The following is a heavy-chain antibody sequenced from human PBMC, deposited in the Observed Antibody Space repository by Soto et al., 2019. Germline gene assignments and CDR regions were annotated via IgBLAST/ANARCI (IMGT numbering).Heavy chain of an antibody. CDR3: AHRVLRTVFGLVTTTAIYFDF. CDR2: IYWDDDK. J-gene: IGHJ4*02. CDR1: GFSLTTSGVG. D-gene: IGHD3-3*01. V-gene: IGHV2-5*02. Sequence: QITLNESGPTVVRPTETLTLTCRFSGFSLTTSGVGVGWVRQSPGKAPEWLALIYWDDDKRYSESLKSRLTITKATSKNQVVLKVANLDPTETATYYCAHRVLRTVFGLVTTTAIYFDFWGQGTPVAVSS.